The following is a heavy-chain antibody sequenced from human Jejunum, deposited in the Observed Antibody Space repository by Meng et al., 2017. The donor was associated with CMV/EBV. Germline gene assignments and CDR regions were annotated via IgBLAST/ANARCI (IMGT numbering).Heavy chain of an antibody. CDR2: IRNDGSEI. V-gene: IGHV3-30*02. CDR3: VKDKGRTALDY. D-gene: IGHD3-10*01. CDR1: GFTFRTYR. Sequence: QVQLGGAGVVLVQPRGPLRLSCAGAGFTFRTYRINWVRHAPGKGLECVVFIRNDGSEIYHVDSVKGRFTISRDNSKNTVYLQMNSLRVEDTGVYYCVKDKGRTALDYWGQGSLVTVSS. J-gene: IGHJ4*02.